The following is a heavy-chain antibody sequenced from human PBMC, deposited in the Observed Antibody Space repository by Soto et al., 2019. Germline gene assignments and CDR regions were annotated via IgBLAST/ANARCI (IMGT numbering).Heavy chain of an antibody. V-gene: IGHV4-4*02. D-gene: IGHD6-13*01. CDR2: IYHSGST. J-gene: IGHJ4*02. CDR1: GGSISSSNW. Sequence: SETLSLTCAVSGGSISSSNWWSWVRQPPGKGLEWIGEIYHSGSTNYNPSLKSRLTISVDKSKNQFSLKLTSVTVADTAVYYCATSYGNAWYTYWGQGTQVTVSS. CDR3: ATSYGNAWYTY.